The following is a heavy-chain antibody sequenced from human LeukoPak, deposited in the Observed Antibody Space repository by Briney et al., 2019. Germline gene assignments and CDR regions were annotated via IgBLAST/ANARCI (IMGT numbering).Heavy chain of an antibody. D-gene: IGHD3-10*01. CDR2: IYYSGST. J-gene: IGHJ5*02. V-gene: IGHV4-61*01. CDR3: ARIDWFGELPTQGWFDP. CDR1: GGSISSGSYY. Sequence: SETLSLTCTVSGGSISSGSYYWSWIRQPPGKGLEWIGYIYYSGSTNYNPSLKSRVTISVDTSKNQFSLKLSSVTAADTAVYYCARIDWFGELPTQGWFDPWGQGTLVTVSS.